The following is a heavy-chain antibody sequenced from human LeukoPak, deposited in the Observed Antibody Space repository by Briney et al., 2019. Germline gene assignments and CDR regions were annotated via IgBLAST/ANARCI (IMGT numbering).Heavy chain of an antibody. CDR1: GDSVSSNSAA. CDR2: TFYRSKRKN. J-gene: IGHJ4*02. CDR3: ARVVGGSPDY. V-gene: IGHV6-1*01. D-gene: IGHD2-15*01. Sequence: SQTLSLTCAISGDSVSSNSAAWNWIRQSPSRGLEWLGRTFYRSKRKNDYAVSVKSRIRINPDTSKNQFSLQLSSVTPEDTAVYYCARVVGGSPDYWGQGTLVTVSS.